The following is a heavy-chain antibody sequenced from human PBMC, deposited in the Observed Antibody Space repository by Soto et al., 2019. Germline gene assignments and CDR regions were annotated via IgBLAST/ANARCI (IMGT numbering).Heavy chain of an antibody. J-gene: IGHJ5*01. V-gene: IGHV4-30-4*01. CDR1: GDSISTVDYF. CDR3: ARGRYCLTGRCFPNWFDS. D-gene: IGHD2-15*01. Sequence: PSATLSLTCSVSGDSISTVDYFWAWIRQPPGQALEYIGYIYKSTTTYYNPSFESRVAISLDTSKSQFSLNVTSVTAADTAVYFCARGRYCLTGRCFPNWFDSWGQGILVTVSS. CDR2: IYKSTTT.